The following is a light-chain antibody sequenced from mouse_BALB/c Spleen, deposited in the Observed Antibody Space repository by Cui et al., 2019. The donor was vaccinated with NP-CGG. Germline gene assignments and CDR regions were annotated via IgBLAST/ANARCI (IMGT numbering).Light chain of an antibody. CDR3: ALGYSNHWV. V-gene: IGLV1*01. CDR2: GTN. J-gene: IGLJ1*01. CDR1: TGAVTTSNY. Sequence: QAVVTQESALTTSPGETVTLTCRSSTGAVTTSNYANWVQEKPDHLFTGLIGGTNNRAPGVPARFSGSLIGDKAALTITGAQTEDESIYVCALGYSNHWVFGGGTKLTVL.